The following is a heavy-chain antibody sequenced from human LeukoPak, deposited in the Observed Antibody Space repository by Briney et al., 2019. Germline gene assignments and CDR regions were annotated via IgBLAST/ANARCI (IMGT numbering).Heavy chain of an antibody. Sequence: PGGSLRLSCAASGFTFSSYAMSWVRQAPGKGLEWVSAISGSGGSTYYADSVKGRFTISRDNAKNSLYLQMNSLRAEDTAVYFCARARYSSSRWYYYGMDVWGQGTTVTVSS. V-gene: IGHV3-23*01. CDR2: ISGSGGST. CDR3: ARARYSSSRWYYYGMDV. D-gene: IGHD6-13*01. CDR1: GFTFSSYA. J-gene: IGHJ6*02.